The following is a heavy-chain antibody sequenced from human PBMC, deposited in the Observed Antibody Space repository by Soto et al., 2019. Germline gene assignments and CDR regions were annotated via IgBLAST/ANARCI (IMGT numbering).Heavy chain of an antibody. D-gene: IGHD3-16*01. CDR2: TSYDGSDK. CDR1: GFTFRSYV. V-gene: IGHV3-30*19. Sequence: QVHLVESGGGVVQPGTSLRVSCVGSGFTFRSYVIHWVRQAPGKGLEWVALTSYDGSDKYYGDSVRGRFTISRDNSRNTVDLKMDSLRLEDTAVYYCAGGGTTGGLDVWGQGTLVSVSS. J-gene: IGHJ1*01. CDR3: AGGGTTGGLDV.